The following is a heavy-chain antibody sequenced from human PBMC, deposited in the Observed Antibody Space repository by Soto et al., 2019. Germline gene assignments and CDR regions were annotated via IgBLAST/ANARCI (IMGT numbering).Heavy chain of an antibody. CDR3: ARIRNYCYYPYYYDLLAV. CDR1: GFSLSNARMG. V-gene: IGHV2-26*01. Sequence: ESGPTLVNPTEPLTLTCTVSGFSLSNARMGVSWIRQPPGKALEWLADIFSNDEKSYSTSLKSRLTISKDTSKSQVVLTMTNMDPVDTATYYCARIRNYCYYPYYYDLLAVWGQRSPVTSP. J-gene: IGHJ6*02. CDR2: IFSNDEK. D-gene: IGHD3-22*01.